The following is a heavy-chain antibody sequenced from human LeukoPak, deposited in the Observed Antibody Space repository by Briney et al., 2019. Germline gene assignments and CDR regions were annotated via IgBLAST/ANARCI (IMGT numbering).Heavy chain of an antibody. D-gene: IGHD7-27*01. CDR2: ISGSSGST. CDR1: GFTFSSYA. V-gene: IGHV3-23*01. Sequence: GGSLRLSCAASGFTFSSYAMNWVRQAPGKGLEWVAAISGSSGSTYYADSVKGRFTISRDNSKNTLYLQMNSLRAEDTAVYYCARTNWGLSRVNDYWGQGTLVTVSS. J-gene: IGHJ4*02. CDR3: ARTNWGLSRVNDY.